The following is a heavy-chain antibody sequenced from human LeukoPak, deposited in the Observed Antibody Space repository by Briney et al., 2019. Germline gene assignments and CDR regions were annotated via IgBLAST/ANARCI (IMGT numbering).Heavy chain of an antibody. J-gene: IGHJ4*02. CDR2: IRYDGSNK. CDR3: ARGGYCSSTSCEGFDY. D-gene: IGHD2-2*01. Sequence: GGSLRLSCAASGFTFSSYGMHWVRQAPGKGLEWVAFIRYDGSNKYYADSVKGRFTISRDNAKNSLYLQMNSLRAEDTAVYYCARGGYCSSTSCEGFDYWGQGTLVTVSS. V-gene: IGHV3-30*02. CDR1: GFTFSSYG.